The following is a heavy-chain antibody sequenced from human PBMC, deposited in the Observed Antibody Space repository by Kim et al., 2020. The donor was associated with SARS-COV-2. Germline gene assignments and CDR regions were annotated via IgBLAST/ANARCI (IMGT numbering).Heavy chain of an antibody. Sequence: GGSLRLSCAASGFMFNSHWMSWVRQAPGKGLEWMANIRQDGSETSYVDSVKGRFTISRDNAKNSLFLQMNSLRAEDTAIYYCVRVPKGDYYGMDVWGQGTTVTVSS. J-gene: IGHJ6*02. V-gene: IGHV3-7*03. CDR3: VRVPKGDYYGMDV. CDR2: IRQDGSET. CDR1: GFMFNSHW.